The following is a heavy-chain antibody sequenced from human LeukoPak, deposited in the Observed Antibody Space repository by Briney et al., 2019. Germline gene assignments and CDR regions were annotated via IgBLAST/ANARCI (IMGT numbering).Heavy chain of an antibody. CDR1: GGSISSSSYY. CDR2: IYYSGST. D-gene: IGHD3-16*02. J-gene: IGHJ5*02. Sequence: SSETLSLTCTVSGGSISSSSYYWGWIRQPPGKGLEWSGSIYYSGSTYYNPSLKSRVTVSVHTSKNQFSLKLSSVTAADTAVYYCARQLAHYDYVWGSYRPNWFDPWGQGTLVTVSS. V-gene: IGHV4-39*01. CDR3: ARQLAHYDYVWGSYRPNWFDP.